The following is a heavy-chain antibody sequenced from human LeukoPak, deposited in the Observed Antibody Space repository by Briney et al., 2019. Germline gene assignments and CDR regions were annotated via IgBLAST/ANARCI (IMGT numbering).Heavy chain of an antibody. CDR3: AKDLGNKVRGVIIVPDY. J-gene: IGHJ4*02. V-gene: IGHV3-23*01. Sequence: GGSLRLSCAASGFAFSSYWMNWVRQAPGKGLEWVSAISGSGGSTYYADSVKGRFTISRDNSKNTLYLQMNSLRAEGTAVYYCAKDLGNKVRGVIIVPDYWGQGTLVTVSS. D-gene: IGHD3-10*01. CDR2: ISGSGGST. CDR1: GFAFSSYW.